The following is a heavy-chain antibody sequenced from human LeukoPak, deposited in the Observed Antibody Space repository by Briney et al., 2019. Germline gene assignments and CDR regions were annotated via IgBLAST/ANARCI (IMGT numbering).Heavy chain of an antibody. J-gene: IGHJ4*02. Sequence: ASVKVSCKTSGGTFNTHVINWVRQAPGQGLEWMGGIFPLFTTPNYAQSFQGRVRITADKFTNTSYMELSSLRSEDTAVYYCARGSPYYGDFDFWGQGSLVTVSS. D-gene: IGHD4-17*01. CDR2: IFPLFTTP. CDR1: GGTFNTHV. V-gene: IGHV1-69*06. CDR3: ARGSPYYGDFDF.